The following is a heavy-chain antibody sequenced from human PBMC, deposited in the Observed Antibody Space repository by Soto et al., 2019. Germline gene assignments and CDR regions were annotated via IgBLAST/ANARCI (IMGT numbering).Heavy chain of an antibody. D-gene: IGHD6-13*01. CDR3: ARRRGIAAAGLNWFDP. J-gene: IGHJ5*02. Sequence: TSETLSLTCTVSGGSISSYYWSWIRQPPGKGLEWIGYIYYSGSTNYNPSLKSRVTISVDTSKNQFSLKLSSVTAADTAVYYCARRRGIAAAGLNWFDPWGQGTLVTVSS. CDR2: IYYSGST. V-gene: IGHV4-59*12. CDR1: GGSISSYY.